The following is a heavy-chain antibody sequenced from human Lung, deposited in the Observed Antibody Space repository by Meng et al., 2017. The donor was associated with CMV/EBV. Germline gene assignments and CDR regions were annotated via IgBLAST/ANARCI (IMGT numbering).Heavy chain of an antibody. CDR3: ARAEADTGNFDY. J-gene: IGHJ4*02. CDR1: GGSISSYY. V-gene: IGHV4-4*07. D-gene: IGHD6-19*01. Sequence: QVQLQESAPGLVTPSETLSLTCPVSGGSISSYYWSWFRQSAGKGLEWIGRIYTSGTTIYNPSLKSRLTLSLDTSKNQFSLKLNSVTAADTAVYYCARAEADTGNFDYWGQGTLVTVSS. CDR2: IYTSGTT.